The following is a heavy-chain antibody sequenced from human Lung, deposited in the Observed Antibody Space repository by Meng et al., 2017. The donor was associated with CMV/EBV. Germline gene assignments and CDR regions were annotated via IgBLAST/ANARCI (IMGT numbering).Heavy chain of an antibody. CDR3: ATDNIAAQANWFDP. CDR2: IIPILGIA. D-gene: IGHD6-13*01. V-gene: IGHV1-69*10. CDR1: GGTFSSYA. Sequence: SVKVSCKASGGTFSSYAISWVRQAPGQGLEWMGGIIPILGIANYAQKFQGRVTITADKSTSTAYMELSSLRSEDTAVYYCATDNIAAQANWFDPWGQGTXVTVSS. J-gene: IGHJ5*02.